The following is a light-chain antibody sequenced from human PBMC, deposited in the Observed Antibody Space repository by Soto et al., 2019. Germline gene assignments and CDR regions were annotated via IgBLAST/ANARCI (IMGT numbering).Light chain of an antibody. CDR1: QSVRTT. CDR3: QQYTDWPTT. Sequence: EIVVRQSPATLSVSPGQRATLSCRASQSVRTTVAWYHQRPGQAPRLLIFGASTRASGVPDRFSGDGSGTDFTLTVTSLHSEDFGIYYCQQYTDWPTTFGQGTKVDIK. J-gene: IGKJ1*01. V-gene: IGKV3-15*01. CDR2: GAS.